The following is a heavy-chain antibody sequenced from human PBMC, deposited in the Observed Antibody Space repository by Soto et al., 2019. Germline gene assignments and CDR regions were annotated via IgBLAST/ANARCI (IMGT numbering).Heavy chain of an antibody. Sequence: QVHLVESGGGVVQPGRSLRLSCAASGFPFRSYGMHWVCQAPGKGMEWVAVISPDGSRTSYADSVKGRFSISRANRNNAMFLQMHSLRAEDTAVYYCVRVEGVTFGAYGAFDYWGQGSLVSVPS. CDR3: VRVEGVTFGAYGAFDY. D-gene: IGHD1-26*01. CDR2: ISPDGSRT. CDR1: GFPFRSYG. J-gene: IGHJ4*02. V-gene: IGHV3-30*03.